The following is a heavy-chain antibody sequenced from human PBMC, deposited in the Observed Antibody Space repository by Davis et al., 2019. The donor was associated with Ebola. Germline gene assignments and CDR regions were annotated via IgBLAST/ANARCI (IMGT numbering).Heavy chain of an antibody. J-gene: IGHJ6*04. Sequence: HSQTLSLTCDISGDSVSSSSTGWNWIRQSPSRGLEWLGRTFYGSKWNSDYAVPVKSRITINPDTSKNQFSLHLNSVTPEDTALYFCARGWLRRGLDAWGEGTAVTVSS. D-gene: IGHD3-10*01. CDR2: TFYGSKWNS. CDR1: GDSVSSSSTG. CDR3: ARGWLRRGLDA. V-gene: IGHV6-1*01.